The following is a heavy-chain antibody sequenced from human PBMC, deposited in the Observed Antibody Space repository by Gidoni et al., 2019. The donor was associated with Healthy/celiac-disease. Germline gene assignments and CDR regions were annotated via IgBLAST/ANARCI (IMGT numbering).Heavy chain of an antibody. CDR2: IIPIFGTA. Sequence: QVQLVQSGAEVKKPGSSVKVSCKASGGPFSSYAISWVRQAPGQGFEWMGGIIPIFGTANYAQKFQGRVTITADESTSTAYMELSSLRSEDTAVYYCAREGQQLVDYYGMDVWGQGTTVTVSS. D-gene: IGHD6-13*01. CDR1: GGPFSSYA. J-gene: IGHJ6*02. V-gene: IGHV1-69*01. CDR3: AREGQQLVDYYGMDV.